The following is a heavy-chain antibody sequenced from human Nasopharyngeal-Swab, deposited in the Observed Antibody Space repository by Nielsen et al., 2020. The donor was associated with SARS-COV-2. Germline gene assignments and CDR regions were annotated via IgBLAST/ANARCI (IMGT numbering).Heavy chain of an antibody. Sequence: GGSLRLSCAASGFTFDDYAMHWVRPAPGKGLEWVSGISWNSGSIGYADSVKGRFTISRDNAKNSLYLQMNSLRAEDTALYYCASDSSSWYAYFDYWGQGTLVTVSS. D-gene: IGHD6-13*01. CDR3: ASDSSSWYAYFDY. J-gene: IGHJ4*02. CDR1: GFTFDDYA. CDR2: ISWNSGSI. V-gene: IGHV3-9*01.